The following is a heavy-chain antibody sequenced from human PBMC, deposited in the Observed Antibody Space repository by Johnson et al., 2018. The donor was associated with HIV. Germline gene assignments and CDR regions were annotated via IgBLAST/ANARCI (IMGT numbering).Heavy chain of an antibody. V-gene: IGHV3-20*04. CDR1: GFTFDDYG. Sequence: VQLVESGGGVVRPGGSLRLSCAASGFTFDDYGMSWVRQTPGKGLEWVAGINWNGGSTGYADSVKGRFTISRDNAKKFLCLQMNTLRAEDTALYYCASEAKHHVGANRVSSFDIWGQGTMVTVSA. J-gene: IGHJ3*02. CDR2: INWNGGST. CDR3: ASEAKHHVGANRVSSFDI. D-gene: IGHD1-26*01.